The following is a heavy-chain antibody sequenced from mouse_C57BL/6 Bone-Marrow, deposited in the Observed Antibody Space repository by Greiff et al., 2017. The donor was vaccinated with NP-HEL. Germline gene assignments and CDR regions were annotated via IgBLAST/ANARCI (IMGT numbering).Heavy chain of an antibody. CDR2: IYPGSGST. J-gene: IGHJ2*01. V-gene: IGHV1-55*01. CDR1: GYTFTSYW. CDR3: ARRGLRLRRDYFDY. Sequence: QVQLQQPGAELVKPGASVKMSCKASGYTFTSYWITWVKQRPGQGLEWIGDIYPGSGSTNYNEKFKSKATLTVDTSSSTAYMQLSSLKSEDSAVYYCARRGLRLRRDYFDYWGQGTTLTVSS. D-gene: IGHD3-2*02.